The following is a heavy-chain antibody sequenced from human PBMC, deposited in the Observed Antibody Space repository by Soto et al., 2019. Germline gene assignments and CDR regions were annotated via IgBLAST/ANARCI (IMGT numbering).Heavy chain of an antibody. Sequence: PGGSLRLSCAASGFTFSSYGMHWVRQAPGKGLEWVAVIWCGGSNKYYADSVKGRFTISRDNSKNTVYLQMNSLRAEDTAVYYCAKVFSAMVTNAFDLWGQGAMVTVSS. CDR1: GFTFSSYG. D-gene: IGHD5-18*01. J-gene: IGHJ3*01. CDR2: IWCGGSNK. CDR3: AKVFSAMVTNAFDL. V-gene: IGHV3-33*06.